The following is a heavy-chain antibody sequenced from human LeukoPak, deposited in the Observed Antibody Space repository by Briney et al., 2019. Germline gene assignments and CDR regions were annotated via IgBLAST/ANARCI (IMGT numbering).Heavy chain of an antibody. CDR2: IIPIFGTA. CDR3: ARGFISGGGYFDY. CDR1: GGTFSSYA. J-gene: IGHJ4*02. Sequence: ASVKVSCKASGGTFSSYAISWVRQAPGQGLEWMGGIIPIFGTANYAQKFQGRVTITADESTSTAYMELSSLRSDDTAVYYCARGFISGGGYFDYWGQGTLVTVSS. V-gene: IGHV1-69*13. D-gene: IGHD1-14*01.